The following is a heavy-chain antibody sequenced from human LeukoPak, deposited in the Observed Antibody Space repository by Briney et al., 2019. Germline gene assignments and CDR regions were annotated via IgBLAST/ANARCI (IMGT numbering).Heavy chain of an antibody. CDR3: ARDQAFVYCSGGTCYDDY. D-gene: IGHD2-15*01. CDR2: INPNSGDT. CDR1: GYSFTSDG. J-gene: IGHJ4*02. Sequence: ASVKVSCKASGYSFTSDGISWVRQAPGQGLEWMGWINPNSGDTHYAQKFQGRVTMTRDTSINTDYMELSRLRSGDTAVYYCARDQAFVYCSGGTCYDDYWGQGSLVTVSS. V-gene: IGHV1-2*02.